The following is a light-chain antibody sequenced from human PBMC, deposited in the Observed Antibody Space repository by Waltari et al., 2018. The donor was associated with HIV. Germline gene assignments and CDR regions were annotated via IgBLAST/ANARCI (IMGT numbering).Light chain of an antibody. Sequence: QSSLTHPASVSWSPGQSITISCTGTSSDFGYFNYVYWYQQHPGRAPKLMIYEVGNRPSGVSNRFSGSKSDNTASLTVSGLQPEDEADYYCSSYTSSGTLVFGGGTRLTVL. V-gene: IGLV2-14*01. CDR2: EVG. CDR1: SSDFGYFNY. CDR3: SSYTSSGTLV. J-gene: IGLJ2*01.